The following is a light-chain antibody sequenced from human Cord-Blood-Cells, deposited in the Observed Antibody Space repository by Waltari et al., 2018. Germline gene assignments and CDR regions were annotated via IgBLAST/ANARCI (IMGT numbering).Light chain of an antibody. V-gene: IGKV3-15*01. J-gene: IGKJ4*01. CDR3: QQYNNWPLT. CDR1: QSVSSN. Sequence: EIVMPQSPATLSVYPGERATLSCRASQSVSSNLAWYQQKPGQAPRLLIYGAATRATGIPARFSGIGSGTEFTLTISSLQSEDFAVYYCQQYNNWPLTFGGGTKVEIK. CDR2: GAA.